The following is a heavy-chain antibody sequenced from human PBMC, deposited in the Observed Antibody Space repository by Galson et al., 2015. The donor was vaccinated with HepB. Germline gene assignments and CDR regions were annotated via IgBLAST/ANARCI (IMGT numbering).Heavy chain of an antibody. J-gene: IGHJ3*02. CDR3: AREPFVRHYYDSSGDLEAFDI. CDR2: INAGNGNT. CDR1: GYTFTRYA. D-gene: IGHD3-22*01. V-gene: IGHV1-3*01. Sequence: SVKVSCKASGYTFTRYAMHWVRQAPGQRLEWMGWINAGNGNTKYSQKFQGRVTITRDTSASTAYMELSSLRSEDTAVYYCAREPFVRHYYDSSGDLEAFDIWGQGTMVTVSS.